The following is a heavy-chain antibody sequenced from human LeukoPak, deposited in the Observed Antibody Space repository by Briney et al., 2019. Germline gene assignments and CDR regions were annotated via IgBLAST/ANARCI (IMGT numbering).Heavy chain of an antibody. Sequence: PGGSLRLSCAASGFTVSSNYMSWVRQAPGKGLEWGSVIYSGGSTYYADSVKGRFTTSRDNSKNTLYVQVNSLGTEDTAAYYCAKGSYYDSSGSFYFDYWGQGTLVTVSS. CDR2: IYSGGST. D-gene: IGHD3-22*01. V-gene: IGHV3-53*01. CDR1: GFTVSSNY. J-gene: IGHJ4*02. CDR3: AKGSYYDSSGSFYFDY.